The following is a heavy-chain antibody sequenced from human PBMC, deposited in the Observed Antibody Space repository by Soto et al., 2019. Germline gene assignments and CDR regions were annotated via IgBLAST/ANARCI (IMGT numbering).Heavy chain of an antibody. CDR1: GGAISSGGYY. J-gene: IGHJ6*01. V-gene: IGHV4-31*03. D-gene: IGHD3-22*01. CDR2: IYYSGST. CDR3: AREPDTIITHDMDV. Sequence: SETLSLTCTVSGGAISSGGYYWGWIRHHPGKGLEWIGYIYYSGSTYYNPSLKSRVTISVDTSKNQFSLKLSSVTAADTAVYYCAREPDTIITHDMDVWGQGTTVTVS.